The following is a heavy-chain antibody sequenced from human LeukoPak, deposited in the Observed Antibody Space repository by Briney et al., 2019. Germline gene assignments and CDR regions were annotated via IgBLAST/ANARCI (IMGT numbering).Heavy chain of an antibody. CDR2: IYYSGST. Sequence: SETPSLTCAVYGGSFSGYYWSWIRQPPGKGLEWIGSIYYSGSTYYNPSLKSRVTISVDTSKNQFSLKLSSVTAADTAVYYCARSYYDSSGYRYWGQGTLVTVSS. J-gene: IGHJ4*02. CDR1: GGSFSGYY. CDR3: ARSYYDSSGYRY. V-gene: IGHV4-34*01. D-gene: IGHD3-22*01.